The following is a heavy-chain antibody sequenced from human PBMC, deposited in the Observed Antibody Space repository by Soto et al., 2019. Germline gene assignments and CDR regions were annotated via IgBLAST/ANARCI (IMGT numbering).Heavy chain of an antibody. Sequence: EEQLVESGGGLVQPGGSLRLSCAASGFTFSTYWMSWVRQAPGKGLEWLANIRQDGSEKYYVDSVKGRFTIYRDNAKNSLYLQLNSLRADDTAVYYCARDRGSGYYGQDSWGLDVWGQGTTVTVSS. J-gene: IGHJ6*02. CDR1: GFTFSTYW. CDR3: ARDRGSGYYGQDSWGLDV. V-gene: IGHV3-7*05. CDR2: IRQDGSEK. D-gene: IGHD5-12*01.